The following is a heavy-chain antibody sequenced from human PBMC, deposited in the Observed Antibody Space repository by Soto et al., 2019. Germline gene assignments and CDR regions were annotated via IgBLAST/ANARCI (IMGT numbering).Heavy chain of an antibody. V-gene: IGHV4-4*02. CDR2: VYRTGST. D-gene: IGHD6-13*01. CDR3: ARARATIAAAAIFDC. Sequence: QVQLQESGPGLVKPSGTLSLTCAVSGGSISTSNWWSWVRQPPGKGLEWIGEVYRTGSTTYNPSPESRLTISVDKSKNQFSLKLTSVTAADTAVYYFARARATIAAAAIFDCWGQGTLVTVSS. J-gene: IGHJ4*02. CDR1: GGSISTSNW.